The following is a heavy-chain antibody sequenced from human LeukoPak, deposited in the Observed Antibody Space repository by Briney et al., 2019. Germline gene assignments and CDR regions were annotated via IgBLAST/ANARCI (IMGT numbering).Heavy chain of an antibody. CDR3: ARDLAGYNSFDY. J-gene: IGHJ4*02. D-gene: IGHD5-24*01. Sequence: GGSLRLSCSASGFTFSSYAVYWVRQAPGKGLEYVSAISSNGGSTSYADSVKGRFAISRDNSKSTLYLQMSSLRAEDTAVYYCARDLAGYNSFDYWGQGTLVTVSS. CDR2: ISSNGGST. CDR1: GFTFSSYA. V-gene: IGHV3-64*03.